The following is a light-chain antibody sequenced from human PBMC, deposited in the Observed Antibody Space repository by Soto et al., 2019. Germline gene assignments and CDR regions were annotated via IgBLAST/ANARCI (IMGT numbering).Light chain of an antibody. J-gene: IGKJ5*01. Sequence: EIVLTQSPGTLSSSPGERATLSCRASQSVGSTYLAWYQHKPGQAPRLLIYGASTRAPGIPARFSGSGFGTEFTLTISSLQSEDFALYSCHQYNNWPPITFGQGTRLEIK. CDR2: GAS. CDR3: HQYNNWPPIT. CDR1: QSVGSTY. V-gene: IGKV3-15*01.